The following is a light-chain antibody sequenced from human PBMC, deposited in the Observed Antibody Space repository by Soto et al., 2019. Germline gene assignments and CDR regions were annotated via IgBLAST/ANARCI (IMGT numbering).Light chain of an antibody. J-gene: IGKJ5*01. CDR3: QQYNTWPPIT. V-gene: IGKV3D-15*01. CDR1: QSVSIN. CDR2: GAS. Sequence: ELVMTQSPATLSVSPGEIATLSCRASQSVSINLAWYQQKPVHAPRLLLYGASTRATGIPARFSGSGSGTELTLTISSLPSDDFAVYSCQQYNTWPPITFGPGTRLEIK.